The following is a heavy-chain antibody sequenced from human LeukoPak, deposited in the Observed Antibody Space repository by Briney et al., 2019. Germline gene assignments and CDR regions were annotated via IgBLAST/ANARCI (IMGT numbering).Heavy chain of an antibody. Sequence: ASVKVSGKASGYTFTSYDINWVRQATGQGLEWMGWMNPNSGNAGYAQKFQGRVTMTRNTSISTAYMELSSLRSEDTAVYYCARGTIAHQRWLQFRRREAWSVPDYWGQGTLVTVSS. J-gene: IGHJ4*02. CDR1: GYTFTSYD. CDR3: ARGTIAHQRWLQFRRREAWSVPDY. D-gene: IGHD5-24*01. V-gene: IGHV1-8*01. CDR2: MNPNSGNA.